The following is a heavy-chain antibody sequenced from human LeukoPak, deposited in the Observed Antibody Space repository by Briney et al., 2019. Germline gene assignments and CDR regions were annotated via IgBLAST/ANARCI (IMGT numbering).Heavy chain of an antibody. Sequence: SETLSLTCAVYGGSFSGYYWSWIRQPPGKGLEWIGEINHSGSTNYNPSLRSRVTISVDTSKNQFSLKLSSVTAADTAVYYCARALPKLGYCSSTSCYAVYFDYWGQGTLVTVSS. CDR3: ARALPKLGYCSSTSCYAVYFDY. CDR2: INHSGST. J-gene: IGHJ4*02. CDR1: GGSFSGYY. V-gene: IGHV4-34*01. D-gene: IGHD2-2*01.